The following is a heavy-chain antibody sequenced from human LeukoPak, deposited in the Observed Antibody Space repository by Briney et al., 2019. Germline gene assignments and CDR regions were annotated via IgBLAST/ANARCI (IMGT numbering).Heavy chain of an antibody. Sequence: SVKVSCKASGGTFSSYAISWERQAPGQGLEWMGGIIPIFGTANYAQKFQGRVTITADESTSTAYMELSSLRSEDTAVYYCARVLLDSSSWYSHFDYWGQGTLVTVSS. CDR3: ARVLLDSSSWYSHFDY. V-gene: IGHV1-69*13. D-gene: IGHD6-13*01. CDR1: GGTFSSYA. J-gene: IGHJ4*02. CDR2: IIPIFGTA.